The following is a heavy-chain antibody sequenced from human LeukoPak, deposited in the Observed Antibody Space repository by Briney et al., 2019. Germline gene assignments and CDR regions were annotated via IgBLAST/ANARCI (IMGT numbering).Heavy chain of an antibody. D-gene: IGHD2-21*02. J-gene: IGHJ4*02. CDR1: GFIVSSNY. CDR3: ARDLGVVTVRDY. V-gene: IGHV3-53*01. Sequence: GGSLRLSCAASGFIVSSNYMSWVRQASGKGLEWVSVIYSGGSTYYADSVKGRFTISRDNSKNTLYLQMNSLRVEDTAVYYCARDLGVVTVRDYWGQGTLVTVSS. CDR2: IYSGGST.